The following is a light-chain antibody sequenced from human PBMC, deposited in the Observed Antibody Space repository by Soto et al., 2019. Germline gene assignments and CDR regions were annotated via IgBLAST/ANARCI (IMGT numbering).Light chain of an antibody. CDR3: QQYNNWPPT. Sequence: EIVMTQSPATLSVSPGERATLSCRARQSVSSSLAWYQQKPGQAPRLVIYDTSTRAAGIPPRFRGSGSGTEFTLTISSLQSEDFAVYSCQQYNNWPPTFGRGTNMEIK. CDR2: DTS. J-gene: IGKJ2*01. V-gene: IGKV3-15*01. CDR1: QSVSSS.